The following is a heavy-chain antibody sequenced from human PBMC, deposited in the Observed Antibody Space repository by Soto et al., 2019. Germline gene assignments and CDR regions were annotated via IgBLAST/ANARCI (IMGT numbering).Heavy chain of an antibody. J-gene: IGHJ4*02. CDR3: ARASGSWYGYYFDY. D-gene: IGHD6-13*01. V-gene: IGHV4-59*01. Sequence: SETLSLTCTVSGGSISSYYWSWIRQPPGKGLEWIGYIYYSGSTNYNPSLKSRVTISVDTSKNQFSLKLSSVTAADTAVYYCARASGSWYGYYFDYWGQGTLVTVSS. CDR2: IYYSGST. CDR1: GGSISSYY.